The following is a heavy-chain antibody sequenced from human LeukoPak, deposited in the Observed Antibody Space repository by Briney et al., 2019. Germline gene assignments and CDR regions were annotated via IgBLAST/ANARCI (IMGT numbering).Heavy chain of an antibody. V-gene: IGHV1-69*06. CDR3: ASLAAAAGKSDY. CDR1: GGTFSSYA. J-gene: IGHJ4*02. CDR2: IIPIFGTA. Sequence: SVKVSCKASGGTFSSYAISWVRQAPGQGLEWMGGIIPIFGTASYAQKFQGRVTITPDKSTSTAYMELSSLRSEDTAVYYCASLAAAAGKSDYWGQGTLVTVSS. D-gene: IGHD6-13*01.